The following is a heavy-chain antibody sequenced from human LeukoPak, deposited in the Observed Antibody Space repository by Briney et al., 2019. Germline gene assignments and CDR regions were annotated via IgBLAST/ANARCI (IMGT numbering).Heavy chain of an antibody. V-gene: IGHV3-23*01. Sequence: GGSLRLSCAASGFTFSSYAMSWVRQAPGKGLEWVSAISGSGGSTYYADSVKGRFTISRDNSKNTLYLQMNSLRAEDTAVYYCAKGAAGSAASSYYYGMDVWGQGTTVTVSS. J-gene: IGHJ6*02. CDR1: GFTFSSYA. D-gene: IGHD6-25*01. CDR2: ISGSGGST. CDR3: AKGAAGSAASSYYYGMDV.